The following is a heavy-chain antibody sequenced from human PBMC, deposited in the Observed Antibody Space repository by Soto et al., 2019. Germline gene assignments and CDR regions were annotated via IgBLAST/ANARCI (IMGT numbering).Heavy chain of an antibody. J-gene: IGHJ4*02. V-gene: IGHV3-53*01. CDR2: SVSGGST. CDR3: ANGRYYYDSSAYFAY. CDR1: GFTVSSNY. D-gene: IGHD3-22*01. Sequence: PGGSLRLSCAASGFTVSSNYMSWVRQAPGKGQEGFSVSVSGGSTYYADSVKGRFTISRDNSKNTLYLQMNSLRAEDTAVYYCANGRYYYDSSAYFAYWGQGTLVTVSS.